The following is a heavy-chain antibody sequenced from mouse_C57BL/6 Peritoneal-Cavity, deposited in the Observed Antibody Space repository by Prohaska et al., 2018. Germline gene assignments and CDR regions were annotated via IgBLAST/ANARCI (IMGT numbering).Heavy chain of an antibody. V-gene: IGHV1-15*01. CDR3: TRGDRRRGCYFDV. J-gene: IGHJ1*03. Sequence: QVQMLQSGAELASPGVSVTLSCKASGYTFTDYEMHWVKQTPVHGLEWIGAIDPETGSTAYNQKLKGNAILTADKSFSTAGAELRSQTSEDSTVYYCTRGDRRRGCYFDVGGTGATVTVSS. CDR1: GYTFTDYE. CDR2: IDPETGST.